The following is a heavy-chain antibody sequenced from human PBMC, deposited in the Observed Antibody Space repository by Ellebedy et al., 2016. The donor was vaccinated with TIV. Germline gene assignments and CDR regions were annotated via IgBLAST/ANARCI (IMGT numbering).Heavy chain of an antibody. CDR1: GYTFTTYH. V-gene: IGHV1-46*03. CDR3: ASEYGGSGSLFDY. CDR2: INPSGGST. J-gene: IGHJ4*02. Sequence: ASVKVSCKASGYTFTTYHMHWVRQAPGQGPEWMGIINPSGGSTSYAQKFQGRVTMTRDTSTSTVYMELSSLRSEDTAVYYCASEYGGSGSLFDYWGQGTLVTVSS. D-gene: IGHD3-22*01.